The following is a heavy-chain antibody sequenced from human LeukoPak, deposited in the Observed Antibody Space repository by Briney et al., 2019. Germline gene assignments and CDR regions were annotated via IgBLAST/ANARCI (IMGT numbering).Heavy chain of an antibody. D-gene: IGHD6-19*01. J-gene: IGHJ4*02. CDR1: GCSISSYY. Sequence: PSETLSLTCTVSGCSISSYYWSWIRQPPGKGLEWIGYIYYSGSTNYNPSLKSRVTISVDTSKNQFSLKLSSVTAADTAVYYCARDSSGWYYFDYWGQGTLVTVSS. CDR3: ARDSSGWYYFDY. CDR2: IYYSGST. V-gene: IGHV4-59*01.